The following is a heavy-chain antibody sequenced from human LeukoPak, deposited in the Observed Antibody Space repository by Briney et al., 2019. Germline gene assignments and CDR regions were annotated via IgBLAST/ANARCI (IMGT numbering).Heavy chain of an antibody. CDR3: ARGLYCSGGSCRFDY. CDR2: IYPGDSDI. V-gene: IGHV5-51*01. D-gene: IGHD2-15*01. Sequence: HGESLKISCEASGYSFTSSWIGWVRQMPGKGLEWMGIIYPGDSDIRYSPSFQGQVTISADKSITTGYLQWSRLEASDTAIYYCARGLYCSGGSCRFDYWGQGTLVTVSS. CDR1: GYSFTSSW. J-gene: IGHJ4*02.